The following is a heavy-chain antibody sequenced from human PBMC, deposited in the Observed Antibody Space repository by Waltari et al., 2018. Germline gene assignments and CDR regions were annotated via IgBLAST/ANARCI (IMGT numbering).Heavy chain of an antibody. Sequence: QLQLQQSGPGLVKPSASLSLTCAVSGDSVTSSYWWSWVRQPPGKGLEWIGQIHGSGKTNYNPSLESRVTMSLDTSNTRFSLKVFSATAADTAVYYCARDRGRGLYLDSWGQGTLVTVSP. CDR1: GDSVTSSYW. J-gene: IGHJ4*02. CDR2: IHGSGKT. D-gene: IGHD2-15*01. V-gene: IGHV4-4*02. CDR3: ARDRGRGLYLDS.